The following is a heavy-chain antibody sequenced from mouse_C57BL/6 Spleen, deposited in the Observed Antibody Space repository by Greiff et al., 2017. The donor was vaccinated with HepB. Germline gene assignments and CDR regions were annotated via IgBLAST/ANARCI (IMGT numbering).Heavy chain of an antibody. V-gene: IGHV1-81*01. CDR2: IYPRSGNT. CDR1: GYTFTSYG. Sequence: QVQLQQSGAELARPGASVKLSCKASGYTFTSYGISWVKQRTGQGLEWIGEIYPRSGNTYYNEKFKGKATLTADKSSSTAYMELRSLTSEDSAVYFCAREVLHRSVVARAPFDYWGQGTTLTVSS. D-gene: IGHD1-1*01. J-gene: IGHJ2*01. CDR3: AREVLHRSVVARAPFDY.